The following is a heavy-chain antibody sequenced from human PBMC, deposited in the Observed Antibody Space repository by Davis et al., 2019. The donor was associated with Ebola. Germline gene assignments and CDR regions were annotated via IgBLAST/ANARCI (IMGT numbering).Heavy chain of an antibody. CDR2: ISHDGSRK. V-gene: IGHV3-30*18. D-gene: IGHD2-2*03. J-gene: IGHJ4*02. Sequence: GESLKISCAASEFTFSFYGMHWVRQAPGKGLEWVAMISHDGSRKYYADSVKGRFTISRDNSKNTLSLQMNSLRTDDTALYYCAKGFTQLGLDFWGQGTLVTVSS. CDR1: EFTFSFYG. CDR3: AKGFTQLGLDF.